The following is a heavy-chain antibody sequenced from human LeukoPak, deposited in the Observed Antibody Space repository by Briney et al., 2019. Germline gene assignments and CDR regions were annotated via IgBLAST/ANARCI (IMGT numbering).Heavy chain of an antibody. Sequence: QSGGSLRLSCAASGFDFSSNWMHWVRHAPGQGLVWVSRIKGDGISTNYADSVKGRFTISRDIAKNTLYLQMNSLRAEDTGAYYCAKDHYWSIDYWGRGTLVTVSS. J-gene: IGHJ4*02. CDR3: AKDHYWSIDY. CDR2: IKGDGIST. V-gene: IGHV3-74*01. CDR1: GFDFSSNW. D-gene: IGHD3-3*01.